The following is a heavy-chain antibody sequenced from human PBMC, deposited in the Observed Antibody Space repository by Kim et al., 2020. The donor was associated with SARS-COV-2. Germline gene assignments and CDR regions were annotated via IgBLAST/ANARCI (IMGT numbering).Heavy chain of an antibody. D-gene: IGHD6-13*01. J-gene: IGHJ4*02. Sequence: NPPRRSRVTISVDTSKNQFSLKLSSVTAADTAVYYCARGVAAAGTAFFDYWGQGTLVTVSS. CDR3: ARGVAAAGTAFFDY. V-gene: IGHV4-59*09.